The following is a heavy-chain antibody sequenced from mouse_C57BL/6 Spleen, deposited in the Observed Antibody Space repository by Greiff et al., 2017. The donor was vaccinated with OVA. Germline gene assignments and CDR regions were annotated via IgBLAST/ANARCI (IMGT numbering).Heavy chain of an antibody. V-gene: IGHV6-3*01. D-gene: IGHD1-1*01. J-gene: IGHJ1*03. CDR2: IRFNSDNYAT. Sequence: EVKVEESGGGLVQPGGSMKLSCVASGFTFSNYWMNWVRQSPEKGLEWVAKIRFNSDNYATPYAVSVKGRFTISRDDSKSTVYLQMNNLRAKDTVIYYCTVGVVARRYFDVWGTGTTVTVSS. CDR1: GFTFSNYW. CDR3: TVGVVARRYFDV.